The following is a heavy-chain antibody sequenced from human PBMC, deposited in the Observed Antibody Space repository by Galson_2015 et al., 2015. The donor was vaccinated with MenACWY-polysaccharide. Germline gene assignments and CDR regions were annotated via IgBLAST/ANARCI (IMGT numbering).Heavy chain of an antibody. D-gene: IGHD6-19*01. Sequence: ETLSLTCAVYGGSFSGYYWSWIRPPPGRGLEWIGEITHSGSTNYNPSLKSRVTISVDTSKNQFSLKLSSVTAADTAVYYCARGLGSSGWCWFDPWGQGTLVTVSS. CDR1: GGSFSGYY. V-gene: IGHV4-34*01. CDR2: ITHSGST. J-gene: IGHJ5*02. CDR3: ARGLGSSGWCWFDP.